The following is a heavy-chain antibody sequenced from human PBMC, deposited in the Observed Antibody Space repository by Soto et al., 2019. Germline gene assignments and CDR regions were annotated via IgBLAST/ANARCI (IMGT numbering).Heavy chain of an antibody. CDR3: ARMESFRSLNSFHP. J-gene: IGHJ5*02. Sequence: ASVKVSCKASGYTFTNNDVSWVRQATGQGLEWMGWMNPGSGDTGYAQTFQGRVTMTRDISIATAYMELNSLTSEDAAIYYCARMESFRSLNSFHPSGQGTLVTVSS. CDR1: GYTFTNND. V-gene: IGHV1-8*02. CDR2: MNPGSGDT. D-gene: IGHD3-16*02.